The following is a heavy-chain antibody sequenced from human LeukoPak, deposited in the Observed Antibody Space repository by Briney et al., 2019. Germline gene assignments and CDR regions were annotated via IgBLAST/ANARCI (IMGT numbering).Heavy chain of an antibody. CDR3: ARLAAAGAYYYYYGMDV. J-gene: IGHJ6*02. Sequence: ASVKVSCKASGYTFTGYYMHWVRQAPGQGLGWMGWINPNSGGTNYAQKFQGRVTMTRDTSISTAYMELSRLRSDDTAVYYCARLAAAGAYYYYYGMDVWGQGTTVTVSS. CDR1: GYTFTGYY. CDR2: INPNSGGT. V-gene: IGHV1-2*02. D-gene: IGHD6-13*01.